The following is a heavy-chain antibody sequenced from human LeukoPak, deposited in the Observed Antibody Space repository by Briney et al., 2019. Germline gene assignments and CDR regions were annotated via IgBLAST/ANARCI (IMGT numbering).Heavy chain of an antibody. CDR3: ARDQTFYVSSGYYYVTYLQH. V-gene: IGHV4-4*07. CDR2: MSSGGST. Sequence: PSETLTLTCTVSGASISSSYCTWIRQPAGEGMEWIGRMSSGGSTTYNPSFKGRVTMSLDTSKKQFSLNLTSVTAADTAVYYCARDQTFYVSSGYYYVTYLQHWGQGILVTVSS. D-gene: IGHD3-22*01. CDR1: GASISSSY. J-gene: IGHJ1*01.